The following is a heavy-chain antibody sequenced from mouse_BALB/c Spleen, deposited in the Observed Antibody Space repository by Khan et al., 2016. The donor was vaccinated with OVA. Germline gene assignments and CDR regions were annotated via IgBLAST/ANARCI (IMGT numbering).Heavy chain of an antibody. CDR1: GFDFSRYW. V-gene: IGHV4-1*02. J-gene: IGHJ4*01. Sequence: EVKLLESGGGLVQPGGSLKLSCAASGFDFSRYWMSWVRQAPGKGLEWIGEINPDSSTINYTPSLKDKFIISRDNAKNTLYLQMSKVRSDDTALYYCARGLRRYYYSMDYWGQGTSVTVSS. D-gene: IGHD2-2*01. CDR2: INPDSSTI. CDR3: ARGLRRYYYSMDY.